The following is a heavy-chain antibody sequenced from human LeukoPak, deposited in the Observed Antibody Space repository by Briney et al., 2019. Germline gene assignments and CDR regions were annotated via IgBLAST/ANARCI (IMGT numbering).Heavy chain of an antibody. CDR3: ANVEWPLGY. CDR2: ISGSGGRT. Sequence: GGSLRLSCAASGFTFDDYGMSWVRQAPGKGLEWVSGISGSGGRTYYADSVKGRFTISRDNSKNTLYVQMNSLRAEDTAVYYCANVEWPLGYWGQGTLVTVSS. CDR1: GFTFDDYG. V-gene: IGHV3-23*01. J-gene: IGHJ4*02. D-gene: IGHD1-26*01.